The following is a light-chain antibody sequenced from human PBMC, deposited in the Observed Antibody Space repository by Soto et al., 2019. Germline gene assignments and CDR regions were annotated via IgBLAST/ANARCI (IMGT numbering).Light chain of an antibody. J-gene: IGKJ5*01. V-gene: IGKV1-39*01. Sequence: DIQMTQSPSSLSASVGDRVTITCRASQSIGKYLSWFQQTPGNAPKLLIYAASGLQSGVPSRFSGSGSGTDFTLTISSLQPEDFATYYCQQSYNAPITFGQGTRLEIK. CDR3: QQSYNAPIT. CDR1: QSIGKY. CDR2: AAS.